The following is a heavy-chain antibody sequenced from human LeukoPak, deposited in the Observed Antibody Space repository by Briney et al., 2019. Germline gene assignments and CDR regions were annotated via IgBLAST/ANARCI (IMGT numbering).Heavy chain of an antibody. D-gene: IGHD6-13*01. CDR3: ARGVYIAAAQYGY. CDR1: GGSISSYY. Sequence: SETLSLTCTVSGGSISSYYWSWIRQLPGKGLEWIGYIYYSGTTNYNPSLKSRVTISVDTSKNQFSLKLSSVTAVDTAVYYCARGVYIAAAQYGYWGQGTLVTVSS. CDR2: IYYSGTT. V-gene: IGHV4-59*01. J-gene: IGHJ4*02.